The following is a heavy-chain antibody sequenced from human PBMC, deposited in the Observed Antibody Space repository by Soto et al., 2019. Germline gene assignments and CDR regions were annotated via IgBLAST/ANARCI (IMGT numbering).Heavy chain of an antibody. CDR2: LSFDGNSD. CDR3: TKATSWGWLQKPMDDAFEI. D-gene: IGHD7-27*01. J-gene: IGHJ3*02. Sequence: QVQLVQSGGGVVQPGRSLRLSCAASGFTFSSYGMHWVRQAPDKGLEWVAGLSFDGNSDYYADSVKGRFTISRDNSKNTLYLQMNSLRAEDTAVFYCTKATSWGWLQKPMDDAFEIWGQGTVVTVSS. V-gene: IGHV3-30*18. CDR1: GFTFSSYG.